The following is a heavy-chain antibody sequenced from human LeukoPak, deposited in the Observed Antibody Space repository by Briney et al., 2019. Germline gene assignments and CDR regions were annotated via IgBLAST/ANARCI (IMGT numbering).Heavy chain of an antibody. V-gene: IGHV3-33*08. CDR1: GSTFSSYG. Sequence: GGSLRLSCAASGSTFSSYGMHWVRQAPGKGLEWVAVIWYDGSNKYYADSVKGRFTISRDNSKNTLYLQMNSLRAEDTAVYYCARSGVLLWFGELSPPDYWGQGTLVTVSS. J-gene: IGHJ4*02. CDR3: ARSGVLLWFGELSPPDY. CDR2: IWYDGSNK. D-gene: IGHD3-10*01.